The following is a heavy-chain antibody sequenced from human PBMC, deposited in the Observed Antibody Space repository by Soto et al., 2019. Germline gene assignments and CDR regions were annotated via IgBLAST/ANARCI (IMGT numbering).Heavy chain of an antibody. CDR3: AXHWQYCSSTSCFYGMDV. CDR2: IYPGDSDT. CDR1: GYSFTIYW. Sequence: PGESLKISCKGSGYSFTIYWIGWVRQMPGKGLEWMGIIYPGDSDTRYSPSFQGQVTISADKSISTAYLQWSSLKASDTAMYYCAXHWQYCSSTSCFYGMDVWGQGTTVPVSS. J-gene: IGHJ6*02. V-gene: IGHV5-51*01. D-gene: IGHD2-2*01.